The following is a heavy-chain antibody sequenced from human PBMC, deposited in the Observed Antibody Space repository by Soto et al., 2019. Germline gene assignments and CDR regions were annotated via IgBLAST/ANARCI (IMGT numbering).Heavy chain of an antibody. CDR2: ISGSGGST. D-gene: IGHD3-10*01. CDR3: AKRNGSGSYGAWKYYRDV. Sequence: EVQLLESGGGLVQPGGSLRLSCAASGFTFSSYAMSWVRQAPGKGLEWVSAISGSGGSTYYAESVKGRFTISRDNSKNTLYLQMNSLTAEDTAVYYCAKRNGSGSYGAWKYYRDVWGKGTTVTVSS. J-gene: IGHJ6*03. CDR1: GFTFSSYA. V-gene: IGHV3-23*01.